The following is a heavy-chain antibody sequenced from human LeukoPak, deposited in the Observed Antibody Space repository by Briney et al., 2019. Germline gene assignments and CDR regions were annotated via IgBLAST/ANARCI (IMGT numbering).Heavy chain of an antibody. Sequence: GGSLRLSCAASGFTFSSYEMNWVRQAPGKGLEWVSYISSSGSTIYYADSVKGRFTISRDNAKNSLYLQMNSLRAEDTAVYYCARDLWGVVTDKRYFDYWGQGTLVTVSS. CDR1: GFTFSSYE. CDR3: ARDLWGVVTDKRYFDY. D-gene: IGHD2-21*02. V-gene: IGHV3-48*03. J-gene: IGHJ4*02. CDR2: ISSSGSTI.